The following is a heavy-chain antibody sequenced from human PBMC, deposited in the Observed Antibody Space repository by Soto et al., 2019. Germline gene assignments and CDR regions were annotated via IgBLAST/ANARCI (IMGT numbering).Heavy chain of an antibody. Sequence: LSLTCAVSSGSISSSNWWSWVRQPPGKGLEWIGEIYHSGSTNYNPSLKSRVTISVDKSKNQFSLKLSSVTAADTAVYYCARGVLGYDFWSGYAYNWFDPWGQGTLVTVSS. D-gene: IGHD3-3*01. CDR2: IYHSGST. CDR3: ARGVLGYDFWSGYAYNWFDP. V-gene: IGHV4-4*02. CDR1: SGSISSSNW. J-gene: IGHJ5*02.